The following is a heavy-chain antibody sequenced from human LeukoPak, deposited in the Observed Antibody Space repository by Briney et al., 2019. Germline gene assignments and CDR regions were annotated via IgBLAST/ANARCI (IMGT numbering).Heavy chain of an antibody. CDR1: GFTVSSNY. J-gene: IGHJ4*02. CDR2: IYSGGST. D-gene: IGHD6-19*01. CDR3: ARDGYSSGWYYFDY. V-gene: IGHV3-53*01. Sequence: PGGSLRLSCAASGFTVSSNYMSWVRQAPGKGLEWVSVIYSGGSTYYADSVKGRFTISRDNSKNTLYLQMNSLRAEDTAVYYCARDGYSSGWYYFDYWGQGTLVTVSS.